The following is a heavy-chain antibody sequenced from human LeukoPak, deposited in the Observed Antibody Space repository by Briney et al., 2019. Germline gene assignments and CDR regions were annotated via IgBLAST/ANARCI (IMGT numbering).Heavy chain of an antibody. CDR3: AKDITHKSLHYYGMDV. CDR1: EFTFDDYA. CDR2: ISWNSGSI. V-gene: IGHV3-9*01. Sequence: PGRSLRLSCAASEFTFDDYAMHWVRQAPGKGLEWVSGISWNSGSIGYADSVKGRFTISRDNAKNSLYLQMNSLRAEDTALYYCAKDITHKSLHYYGMDVLGQGTTVNGFS. J-gene: IGHJ6*02.